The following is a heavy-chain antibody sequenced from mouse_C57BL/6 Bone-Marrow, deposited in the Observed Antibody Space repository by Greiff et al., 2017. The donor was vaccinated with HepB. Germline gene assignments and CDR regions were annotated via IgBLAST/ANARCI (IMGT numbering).Heavy chain of an antibody. J-gene: IGHJ3*01. CDR2: ISDGGSYT. CDR1: GFTFSSYA. CDR3: ARYYGSSYGAY. Sequence: DVKLVESGGGLVKPGGSLKLSCAASGFTFSSYAMSWVRQTPEKRLEWVATISDGGSYTYYPDNVKGRFTISRDNATNNLYLQMSHLKSEDTAMYYCARYYGSSYGAYWGQGTLVTVSA. V-gene: IGHV5-4*03. D-gene: IGHD1-1*01.